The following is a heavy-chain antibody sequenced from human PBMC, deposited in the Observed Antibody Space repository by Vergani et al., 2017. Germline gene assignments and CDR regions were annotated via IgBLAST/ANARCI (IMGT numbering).Heavy chain of an antibody. CDR3: AKALQFGFGESSIPAFDI. D-gene: IGHD3-10*01. CDR2: ISWNSGSI. Sequence: EVQLVESGGGLVQPGRSLRLSCAASGFTFDDYAMHWVRQAPGKGLEWVSGISWNSGSIGYAASVKGRVTISRDNAKNSLYLQMNSLRAEDTALYYCAKALQFGFGESSIPAFDIGGEGTMVTVSS. J-gene: IGHJ3*02. CDR1: GFTFDDYA. V-gene: IGHV3-9*01.